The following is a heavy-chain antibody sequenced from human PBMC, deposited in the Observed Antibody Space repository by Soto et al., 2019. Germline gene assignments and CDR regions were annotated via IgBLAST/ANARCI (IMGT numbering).Heavy chain of an antibody. D-gene: IGHD6-13*01. V-gene: IGHV3-23*01. J-gene: IGHJ4*02. CDR1: GFTFSSYA. CDR3: AKSPQLVGYSGYFDY. Sequence: GGSLRLSCAASGFTFSSYAMSWVRQAPGKGLEWVSAISGSGGSTYYADSVKGRFTISRDNSKNTLYLQMNSLRAEDTAVYYCAKSPQLVGYSGYFDYWGQGTLVTVSS. CDR2: ISGSGGST.